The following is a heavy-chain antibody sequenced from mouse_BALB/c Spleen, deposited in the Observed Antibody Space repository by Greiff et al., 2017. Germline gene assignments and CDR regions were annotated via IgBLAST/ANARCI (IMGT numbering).Heavy chain of an antibody. D-gene: IGHD2-14*01. Sequence: VQLKESGAELVRPGTSVKISCKASGYTFTSYVMHWVKQKPGQGLEWIGYINPYNDGTKYNEKFKGKATLTSDKSSSTAYMELSSLTSEDSAVYYCARGDYRYEFAYWGQGTLVTVSA. V-gene: IGHV1-14*01. CDR2: INPYNDGT. CDR1: GYTFTSYV. CDR3: ARGDYRYEFAY. J-gene: IGHJ3*01.